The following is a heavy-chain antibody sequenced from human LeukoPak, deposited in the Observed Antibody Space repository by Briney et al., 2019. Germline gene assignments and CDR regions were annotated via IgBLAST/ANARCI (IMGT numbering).Heavy chain of an antibody. V-gene: IGHV1-69*05. CDR1: GGTSSINA. Sequence: SVKVSCKASGGTSSINAITWVRQAPGQGLEWMGGIIPMSETPKYTQKFQGRVTIATDESTNTAYMELSSLRSEDTAVYYCARDKNSGECVSNSCYGVWPLDIWGQGTLVTVSS. D-gene: IGHD2-2*01. CDR3: ARDKNSGECVSNSCYGVWPLDI. J-gene: IGHJ3*02. CDR2: IIPMSETP.